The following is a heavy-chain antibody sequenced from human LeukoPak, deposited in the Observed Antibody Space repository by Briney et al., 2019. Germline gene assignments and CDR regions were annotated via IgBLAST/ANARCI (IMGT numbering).Heavy chain of an antibody. V-gene: IGHV3-33*08. Sequence: NPGGSLRLSCAASGFAFSSYNMNWVRQAPGKGLEWVVVIWYDGSNKYYADSVKGRFTISRDNSKNTLYLQMNSLRAEGTAVYYCARDPGGNDDGRPDYWGQGTLVTVSS. J-gene: IGHJ4*02. CDR1: GFAFSSYN. CDR2: IWYDGSNK. D-gene: IGHD4-23*01. CDR3: ARDPGGNDDGRPDY.